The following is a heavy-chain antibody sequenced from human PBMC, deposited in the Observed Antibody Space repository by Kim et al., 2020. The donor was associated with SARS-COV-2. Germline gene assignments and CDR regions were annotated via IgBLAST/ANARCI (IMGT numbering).Heavy chain of an antibody. Sequence: GGSLRLSCAASGFTFNTYSMNWVRQAPGKGLEWVAHISSSSNFTNYADSVKGRFIISRDNAKTSVFLQMNSLSAEDTAVYYCARAVMVRGRLDYWGQGTLVTVPS. CDR2: ISSSSNFT. CDR1: GFTFNTYS. CDR3: ARAVMVRGRLDY. V-gene: IGHV3-21*05. J-gene: IGHJ4*02. D-gene: IGHD3-10*01.